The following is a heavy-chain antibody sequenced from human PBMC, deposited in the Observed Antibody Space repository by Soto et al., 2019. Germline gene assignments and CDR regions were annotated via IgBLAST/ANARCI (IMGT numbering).Heavy chain of an antibody. CDR2: ISYDGSNK. J-gene: IGHJ4*02. CDR1: GFTFSSYA. Sequence: PGGALRLSCAASGFTFSSYAMHWVRQAPGKGLEWVAVISYDGSNKYYADSVKGRFTISRDNSKNTLYLQMNSLRAEDTAVYYCARDIDRYSYGYGVGFDYWGQGTLVTVSS. V-gene: IGHV3-30-3*01. D-gene: IGHD5-18*01. CDR3: ARDIDRYSYGYGVGFDY.